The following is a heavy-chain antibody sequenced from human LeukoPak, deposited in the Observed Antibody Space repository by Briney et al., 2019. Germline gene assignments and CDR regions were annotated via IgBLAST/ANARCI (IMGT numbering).Heavy chain of an antibody. CDR3: ARGRLWYYYDSSGYYYGAFDI. J-gene: IGHJ3*02. CDR1: GGSISSGDYY. D-gene: IGHD3-22*01. Sequence: PSETLSLTCTVSGGSISSGDYYWSWIRQPPGKGLEWIGYIYYSGSTYYNPSLKSRVTISVDTSKNQFSLKLSSVTAADTAVYYCARGRLWYYYDSSGYYYGAFDIWGQGTMVTVSS. V-gene: IGHV4-30-4*01. CDR2: IYYSGST.